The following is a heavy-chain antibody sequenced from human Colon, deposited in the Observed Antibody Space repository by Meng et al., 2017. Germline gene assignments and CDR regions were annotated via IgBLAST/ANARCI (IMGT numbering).Heavy chain of an antibody. CDR2: IRGSGST. D-gene: IGHD4/OR15-4a*01. CDR1: GGSISDYY. J-gene: IGHJ5*02. CDR3: ARDHAPFDYGLSRPGLDP. Sequence: GELQESGPGLVKPSETLSLTCNVSGGSISDYYWNWIRQPVGKGLEWIGRIRGSGSTNFNPSLKSRVTMSVDTSKNQFSLKLYSVTAADTAVYFCARDHAPFDYGLSRPGLDPWGQGTLVTVSS. V-gene: IGHV4-4*07.